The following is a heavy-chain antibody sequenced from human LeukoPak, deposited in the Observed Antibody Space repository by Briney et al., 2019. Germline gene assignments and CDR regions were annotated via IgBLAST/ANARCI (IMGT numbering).Heavy chain of an antibody. CDR1: GGSISSSSYY. Sequence: PSETLSLTCTVSGGSISSSSYYWGWIRQPPGKGLEWIGSIYYSGSTYYNPSLKSRVTISVDTSKNQFSLKLSSVTAADTAVYYCARGIPEWLGYYYYYMDVWGKGTTVTVSS. D-gene: IGHD3-3*01. CDR2: IYYSGST. V-gene: IGHV4-39*07. J-gene: IGHJ6*03. CDR3: ARGIPEWLGYYYYYMDV.